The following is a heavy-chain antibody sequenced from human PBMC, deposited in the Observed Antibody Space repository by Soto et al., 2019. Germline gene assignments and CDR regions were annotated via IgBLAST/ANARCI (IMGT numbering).Heavy chain of an antibody. D-gene: IGHD3-22*01. CDR3: AKDYYDSSGYPGAFDI. CDR2: ISGSGGST. V-gene: IGHV3-23*01. J-gene: IGHJ3*02. CDR1: GFTFSSYA. Sequence: PGGSLRLSCAASGFTFSSYAMSWVRQAPGKGLEWVSAISGSGGSTYYADSVKGRFTISRDNFKNTLYLQMNSLRAEDTAVYYCAKDYYDSSGYPGAFDIWGQGTMVTVPS.